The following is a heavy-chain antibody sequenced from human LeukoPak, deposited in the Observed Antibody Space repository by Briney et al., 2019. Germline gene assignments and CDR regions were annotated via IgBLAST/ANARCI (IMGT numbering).Heavy chain of an antibody. CDR3: AKVGYSYGYFDY. V-gene: IGHV3-30*18. D-gene: IGHD5-18*01. J-gene: IGHJ4*02. Sequence: SGGSLTLSCAVSGFTFSSYGMHWVRQAPGKGLEWVAVISYGGSNKYYADSVKGRFTTSRDNSKNTLYLQMNSLRAEGTAVYYCAKVGYSYGYFDYWGQGALVTVSS. CDR1: GFTFSSYG. CDR2: ISYGGSNK.